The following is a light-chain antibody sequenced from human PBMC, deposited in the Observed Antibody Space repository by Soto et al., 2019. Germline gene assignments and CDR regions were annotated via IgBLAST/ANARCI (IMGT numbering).Light chain of an antibody. Sequence: EIVLTQSPATLSLSPGERATLSCRASQSVRSYLAWYQQRPGQAPRLLIYGASSRATGIPDRFSGSGSGTDFTLTISRLEPEDFAVYYCQQCGSSPWTFGQGTKVDIK. CDR3: QQCGSSPWT. J-gene: IGKJ1*01. V-gene: IGKV3-20*01. CDR1: QSVRSY. CDR2: GAS.